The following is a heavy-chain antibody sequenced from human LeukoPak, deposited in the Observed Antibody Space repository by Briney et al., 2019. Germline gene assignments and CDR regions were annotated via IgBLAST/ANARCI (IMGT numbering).Heavy chain of an antibody. V-gene: IGHV4-59*01. J-gene: IGHJ1*01. CDR2: IYYSGST. Sequence: SETLSLTCAVYGGSFSGYYWSWIRQPPGKGLEWIGYIYYSGSTNYNPSLKSRVTISVDTSKNQFSLKLSSVTAADTAVYYCARGGEDFQHWGQGTLVTVSS. D-gene: IGHD3-16*01. CDR1: GGSFSGYY. CDR3: ARGGEDFQH.